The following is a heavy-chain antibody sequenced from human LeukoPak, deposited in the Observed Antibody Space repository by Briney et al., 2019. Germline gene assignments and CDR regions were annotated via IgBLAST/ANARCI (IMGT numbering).Heavy chain of an antibody. Sequence: SETLSLTCTVSGGSISSGSYYWSWIRQPPGKGLEWIGTIYHSGSTYYNPSLKSRVTISIDTSKNQFSLKLSSVTAADTAVYYCARDPFGEYAFDIWGQGTMVTVSS. CDR3: ARDPFGEYAFDI. CDR1: GGSISSGSYY. J-gene: IGHJ3*02. V-gene: IGHV4-39*07. D-gene: IGHD3-10*01. CDR2: IYHSGST.